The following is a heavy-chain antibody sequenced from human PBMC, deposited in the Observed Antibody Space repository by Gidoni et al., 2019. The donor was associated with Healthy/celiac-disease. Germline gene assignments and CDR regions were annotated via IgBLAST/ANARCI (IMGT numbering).Heavy chain of an antibody. CDR1: GFTFSRYA. Sequence: HLLESGGCVVQPRRSLRLSCAASGFTFSRYAMHWVRQAPGKGLGLVVVISYDGSNKYYADSVKGRFTISRDNSKNTLYLQMNSLRAEDTAVYYCASPDYYGSGSYYNEDDAFDIWGQGTMVTVSS. CDR2: ISYDGSNK. CDR3: ASPDYYGSGSYYNEDDAFDI. V-gene: IGHV3-30-3*01. J-gene: IGHJ3*02. D-gene: IGHD3-10*01.